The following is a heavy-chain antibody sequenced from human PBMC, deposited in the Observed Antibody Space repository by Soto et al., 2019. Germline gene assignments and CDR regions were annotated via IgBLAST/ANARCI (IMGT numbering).Heavy chain of an antibody. CDR3: ARLTVGWYFDL. CDR1: GFTFSIYA. CDR2: ISGSGGST. D-gene: IGHD4-17*01. J-gene: IGHJ2*01. Sequence: EVQLLESGGGLVQPGGSLRLSRAASGFTFSIYAMNWVRQAPGKGLEWVSVISGSGGSTYYADSVKGRFTISRDNSKNTLYLQMNSLRAEDTAVYYCARLTVGWYFDLWGRGTLVTVSS. V-gene: IGHV3-23*01.